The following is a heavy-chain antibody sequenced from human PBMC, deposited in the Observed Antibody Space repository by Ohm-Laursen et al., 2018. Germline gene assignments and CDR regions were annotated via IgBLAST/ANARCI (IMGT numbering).Heavy chain of an antibody. Sequence: SLRLSCAASGFTFSNYWMSWVRQAPGKGLEWVANIKQDGSEKYYVDSVKGRFTISRDNAKNSLYLQMNSLRAEDTAVYYCARGGQQQVEDYWGQGTLVTVSS. CDR2: IKQDGSEK. CDR1: GFTFSNYW. V-gene: IGHV3-7*03. CDR3: ARGGQQQVEDY. J-gene: IGHJ4*02. D-gene: IGHD6-13*01.